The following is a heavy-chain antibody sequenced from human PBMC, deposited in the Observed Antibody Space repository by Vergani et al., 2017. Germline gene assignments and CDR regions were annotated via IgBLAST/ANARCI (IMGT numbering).Heavy chain of an antibody. CDR1: GYSFTSYW. D-gene: IGHD6-6*01. Sequence: EVQLVPSGAEVKKPGESLKISCKGSGYSFTSYWIGWVRQMPGKGLEWMGIIYPGDSDTRYSPSFQGQVTISADKSISTAYLQWSSLKASDTAMYYCAXARGLYSSSSEGAYGMDVWGQGTTVTVSS. J-gene: IGHJ6*02. CDR3: AXARGLYSSSSEGAYGMDV. CDR2: IYPGDSDT. V-gene: IGHV5-51*01.